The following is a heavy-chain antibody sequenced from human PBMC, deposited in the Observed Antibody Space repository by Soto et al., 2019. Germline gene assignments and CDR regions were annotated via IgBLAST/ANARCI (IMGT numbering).Heavy chain of an antibody. V-gene: IGHV3-30-3*01. CDR3: ARSRGGYDYYVLDV. CDR1: GFTFSSYA. J-gene: IGHJ6*02. D-gene: IGHD5-12*01. Sequence: GGSLRLSCAASGFTFSSYAMHWVRQAPGKGLEWVAVISYDGNYKHDADFVKGRFTISRDNSKNTLSLQMNSLRAEDTAVYYCARSRGGYDYYVLDVWGQGTTVPVSS. CDR2: ISYDGNYK.